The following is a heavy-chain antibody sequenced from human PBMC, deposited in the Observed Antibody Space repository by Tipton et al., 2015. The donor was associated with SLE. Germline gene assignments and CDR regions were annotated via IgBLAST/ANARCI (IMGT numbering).Heavy chain of an antibody. Sequence: SLRLSCAASGFIFDDYAMHWVRQAPGKGLEWVSLISWDGGSTYYADSVKSRFTISRDNSKNSLYLHMHSLRGEDTALYYCAREGDPYYFDSWGQGTLVTVSS. D-gene: IGHD3-16*01. V-gene: IGHV3-43D*04. CDR2: ISWDGGST. CDR1: GFIFDDYA. CDR3: AREGDPYYFDS. J-gene: IGHJ4*02.